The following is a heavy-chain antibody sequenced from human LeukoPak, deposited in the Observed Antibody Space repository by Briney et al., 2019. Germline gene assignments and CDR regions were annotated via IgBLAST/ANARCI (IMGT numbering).Heavy chain of an antibody. CDR1: GFTLSDSA. CDR3: TRDRGTYNWLDP. Sequence: PGGSLKLSCAASGFTLSDSAIHWVRQASGKGLEWVGLIDRPAKSYATAYGASVGGRFTISRDDSKNTAYLQMDSLKTEDTALYYCTRDRGTYNWLDPWGQGTLVTVPS. J-gene: IGHJ5*02. CDR2: IDRPAKSYAT. V-gene: IGHV3-73*01. D-gene: IGHD1-26*01.